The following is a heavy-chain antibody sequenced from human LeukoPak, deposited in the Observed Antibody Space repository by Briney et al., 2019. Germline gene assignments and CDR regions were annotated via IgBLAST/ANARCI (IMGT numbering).Heavy chain of an antibody. Sequence: PSETLSLTCTVSGGSVSGGSYYWSWIRQPPGKGLEWIGYFYYTGSTNYNPSLKSRVTISVDTSKNQFSLRLSSVTAADTAVYYCARADEVRYYFDYWGQGTLVTVSS. J-gene: IGHJ4*02. CDR1: GGSVSGGSYY. CDR3: ARADEVRYYFDY. CDR2: FYYTGST. V-gene: IGHV4-61*01.